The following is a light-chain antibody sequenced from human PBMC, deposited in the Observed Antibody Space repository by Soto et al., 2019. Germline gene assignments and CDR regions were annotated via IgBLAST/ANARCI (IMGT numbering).Light chain of an antibody. CDR1: QSISSW. J-gene: IGKJ1*01. CDR3: QHYNVYPWT. V-gene: IGKV1-5*01. CDR2: AAS. Sequence: DIQMTQSPSTLSASVGDRVTITCRASQSISSWLAWYQQKPGKAPKLLIYAASTLQSGVPSRFSGSGSGTDFTLTISCLQSDDFATYYCQHYNVYPWTFGQGSKVDIK.